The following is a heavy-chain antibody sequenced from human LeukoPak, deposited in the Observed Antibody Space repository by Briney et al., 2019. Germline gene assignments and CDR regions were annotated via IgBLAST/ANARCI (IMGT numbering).Heavy chain of an antibody. CDR2: MNPNSGNT. CDR3: TTHGSVFDAFDI. D-gene: IGHD3-10*01. J-gene: IGHJ3*02. V-gene: IGHV1-8*01. CDR1: GYTFTSYD. Sequence: ASVKVSCKASGYTFTSYDINWVRQATGQGLEWMGWMNPNSGNTGYAQKFQGRVTMTRNTSISTAYMELSSLRSEDTAVYYCTTHGSVFDAFDIWGQGTMVTVSS.